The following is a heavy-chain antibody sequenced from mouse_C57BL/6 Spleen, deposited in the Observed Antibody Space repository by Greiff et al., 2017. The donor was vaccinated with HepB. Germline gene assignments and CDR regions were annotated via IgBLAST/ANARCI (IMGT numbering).Heavy chain of an antibody. CDR1: GFNIKDDY. J-gene: IGHJ3*01. CDR2: IDPENGDT. Sequence: EVQLQQSGAELVRPGASVKLSCTASGFNIKDDYMHWVKQRPEQGLEWIGWIDPENGDTEYASKFQGKATITADTSSNTAYLQLSSLTSEDTAVYYCTTGGRAWFAYWGQGTLVTVSA. V-gene: IGHV14-4*01. CDR3: TTGGRAWFAY. D-gene: IGHD1-1*01.